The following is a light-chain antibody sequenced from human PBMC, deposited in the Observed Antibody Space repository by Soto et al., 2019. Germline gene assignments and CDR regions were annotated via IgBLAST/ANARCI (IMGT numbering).Light chain of an antibody. CDR1: SNDIGGYNY. V-gene: IGLV2-14*01. J-gene: IGLJ3*02. CDR2: EVS. CDR3: SSYTSRSLAV. Sequence: QSVLTQPASVSGSPGQSITVSCTGTSNDIGGYNYVSWYQQHPGKAPKLMIYEVSNRPSGVSTRFSASKSGNTASLTISGLQAEDEADYYCSSYTSRSLAVFXGGTKVTVL.